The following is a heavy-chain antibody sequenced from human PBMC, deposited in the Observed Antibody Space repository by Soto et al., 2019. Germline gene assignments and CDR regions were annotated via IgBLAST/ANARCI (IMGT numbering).Heavy chain of an antibody. Sequence: QVQLQQWGAGLLKPSETLSLTCAVYGGSFSGYYWSWIRQPPGKGLEWIGEINHSGSTNYNPSLTCRVTISVDTSKNQFSLKLSSVDAADTAVYYCARGTGDHGDYVSYFDYWGQGTLVNVAS. J-gene: IGHJ4*02. CDR3: ARGTGDHGDYVSYFDY. CDR1: GGSFSGYY. V-gene: IGHV4-34*01. D-gene: IGHD4-17*01. CDR2: INHSGST.